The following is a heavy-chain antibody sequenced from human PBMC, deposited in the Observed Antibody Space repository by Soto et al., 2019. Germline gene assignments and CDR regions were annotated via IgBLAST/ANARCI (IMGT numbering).Heavy chain of an antibody. CDR3: AKAGGCSGGTCYSDFDY. D-gene: IGHD2-15*01. CDR2: TSYDGNTP. V-gene: IGHV3-30*18. J-gene: IGHJ4*02. Sequence: QVHLVESGGGVVQPGRSLRLSCVASGFTFSSYAMHWVRQAPGKGLEWMAVTSYDGNTPYYADSVKGRFTISRDNSKNTRYMQMNSRRAEDTAVYYCAKAGGCSGGTCYSDFDYWGRGTLVTVSS. CDR1: GFTFSSYA.